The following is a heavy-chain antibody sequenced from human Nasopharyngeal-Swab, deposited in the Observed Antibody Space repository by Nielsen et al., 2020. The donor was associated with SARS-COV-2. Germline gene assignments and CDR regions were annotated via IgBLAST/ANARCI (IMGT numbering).Heavy chain of an antibody. CDR2: INSNSGDT. V-gene: IGHV1-2*06. Sequence: WVRQAPGQGLEWMGRINSNSGDTKYAQKFQGRVTMTRDTSISTADMELSSLRSEDTAVYYCARRRPSWYCSSTSCSPEDYWGQGTLVTVSS. D-gene: IGHD2-2*01. J-gene: IGHJ4*02. CDR3: ARRRPSWYCSSTSCSPEDY.